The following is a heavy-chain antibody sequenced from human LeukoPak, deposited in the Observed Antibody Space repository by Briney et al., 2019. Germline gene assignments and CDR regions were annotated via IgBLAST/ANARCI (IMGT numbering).Heavy chain of an antibody. CDR1: GYTFINYG. Sequence: GASVKVSCKASGYTFINYGISWVRQAPGQGLEWMAWISIHNGNTDYAQKLQGRVTMTTDTSTSTAYMELRSLRSDDTAVYYCARGHSYGYGTYDYWGQGTLVTVSS. CDR2: ISIHNGNT. V-gene: IGHV1-18*01. J-gene: IGHJ4*02. D-gene: IGHD5-18*01. CDR3: ARGHSYGYGTYDY.